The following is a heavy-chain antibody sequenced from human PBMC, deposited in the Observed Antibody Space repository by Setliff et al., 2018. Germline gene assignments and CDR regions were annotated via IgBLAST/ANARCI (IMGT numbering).Heavy chain of an antibody. Sequence: PSETLSLTCAVYGGSFSTYFWSWIRQPPGKGLEWIGEISHSGSANYNPSLKRRVTMSVDTSKNQFSLKLNSVTAADTAVYYFRLAHCSNNCEEALDYWSQGTLVTVSS. D-gene: IGHD2-2*01. V-gene: IGHV4-34*01. J-gene: IGHJ4*02. CDR1: GGSFSTYF. CDR3: RLAHCSNNCEEALDY. CDR2: ISHSGSA.